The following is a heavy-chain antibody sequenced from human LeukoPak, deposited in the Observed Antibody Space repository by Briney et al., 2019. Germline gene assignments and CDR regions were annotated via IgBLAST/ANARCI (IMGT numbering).Heavy chain of an antibody. J-gene: IGHJ4*02. CDR2: ISYDGSNK. CDR3: AKESLRFLEWLLPNFDY. Sequence: SLRLSCAASGFTSSDHYMHWVRQAPGKGLEWVAVISYDGSNKYYADSVKGRFTISRDNSKNTLYLQMNSLRAEDTAVYYCAKESLRFLEWLLPNFDYWGQGTLVTVSS. D-gene: IGHD3-3*01. V-gene: IGHV3-30*18. CDR1: GFTSSDHY.